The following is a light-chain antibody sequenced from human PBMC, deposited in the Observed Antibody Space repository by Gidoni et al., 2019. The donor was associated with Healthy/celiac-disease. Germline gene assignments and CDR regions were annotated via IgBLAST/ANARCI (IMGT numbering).Light chain of an antibody. CDR2: DVS. V-gene: IGLV2-14*01. CDR1: SRDVGGYNY. CDR3: SSYTSSSTVV. Sequence: QSALTQHASVSRSSGHSITISCTGTSRDVGGYNYVSWYQQHPGKAPKPMIYDVSNRPSGVSNRFSGSKSGNTASLTISGLQAEDEADYYCSSYTSSSTVVFGGGTKLTVL. J-gene: IGLJ2*01.